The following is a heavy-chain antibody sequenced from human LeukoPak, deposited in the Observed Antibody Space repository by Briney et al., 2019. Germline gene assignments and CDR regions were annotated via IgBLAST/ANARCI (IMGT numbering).Heavy chain of an antibody. Sequence: GEALKISCKASGYTFTSYWIGWVRQMPGKGLEWMGIIYRGDSDTRYSPYFQGQVTISADKSISTAYLQCSSLKASDTAMYYCERRARDESSRSGVGYHPFDPWGQGTLVSVSS. CDR3: ERRARDESSRSGVGYHPFDP. J-gene: IGHJ5*02. D-gene: IGHD3-22*01. CDR2: IYRGDSDT. V-gene: IGHV5-51*01. CDR1: GYTFTSYW.